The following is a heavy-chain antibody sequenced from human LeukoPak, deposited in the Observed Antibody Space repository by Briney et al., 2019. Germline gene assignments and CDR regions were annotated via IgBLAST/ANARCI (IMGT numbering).Heavy chain of an antibody. CDR3: ASDPDWADFDY. J-gene: IGHJ4*02. D-gene: IGHD3/OR15-3a*01. Sequence: SETLSLTCTVSGGSISPYYWSWIRQPPGKGLEWIASIAYSGHTYYNPSLKSRVTISLDTSRDQFSLKLNSVTAADTAVYYCASDPDWADFDYWGQGTLVTVSS. CDR1: GGSISPYY. V-gene: IGHV4-59*12. CDR2: IAYSGHT.